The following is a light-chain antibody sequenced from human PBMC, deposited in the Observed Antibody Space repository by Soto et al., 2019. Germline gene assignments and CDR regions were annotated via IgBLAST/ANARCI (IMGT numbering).Light chain of an antibody. CDR3: SSYSGSNNVV. J-gene: IGLJ3*02. CDR1: SSDIGGYDY. CDR2: DVN. Sequence: QSALTQPPSASGSPGQSVTISCTCTSSDIGGYDYVSWYQQHPGKAPKLIIYDVNKRPSGVPDRFSGSTSGNTASLTVSGVQAEDEADYYCSSYSGSNNVVFAGGTKLTVL. V-gene: IGLV2-8*01.